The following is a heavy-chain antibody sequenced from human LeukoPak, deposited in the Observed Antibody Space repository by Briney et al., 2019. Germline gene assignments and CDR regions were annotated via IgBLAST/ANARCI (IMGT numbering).Heavy chain of an antibody. Sequence: PGGSLRLSCAASGFTFSSYSMNWVRQAPGKGLEWVSYISSSSSTIYYADSVKGRFTISRDNAKNSLYLQMNSLRAEDTAVYYCARLFKTYYDILTGYYRERYYFDYWGQGTLVTVSS. V-gene: IGHV3-48*04. CDR3: ARLFKTYYDILTGYYRERYYFDY. CDR1: GFTFSSYS. CDR2: ISSSSSTI. D-gene: IGHD3-9*01. J-gene: IGHJ4*02.